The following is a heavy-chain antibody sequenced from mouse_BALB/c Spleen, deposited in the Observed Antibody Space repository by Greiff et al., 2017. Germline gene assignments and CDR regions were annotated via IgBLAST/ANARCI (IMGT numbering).Heavy chain of an antibody. Sequence: QVQLQQSGPGLVAPSQSLSITCTVSGFSLTSYGVHWVRQPPGKGLEWLGVIWAGGSTNYNSALMSRLSISKDNSKSQVFLKMNSLQTDDTAMYYCARGAYYGNYEFAYWGQGTLVTVSA. D-gene: IGHD2-10*01. CDR3: ARGAYYGNYEFAY. V-gene: IGHV2-9*02. CDR1: GFSLTSYG. CDR2: IWAGGST. J-gene: IGHJ3*01.